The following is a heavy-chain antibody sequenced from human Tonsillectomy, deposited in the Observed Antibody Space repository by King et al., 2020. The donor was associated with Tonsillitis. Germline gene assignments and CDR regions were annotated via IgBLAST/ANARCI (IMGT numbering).Heavy chain of an antibody. CDR3: AGSGATFDS. Sequence: VQLQESGPGLVKPSQTLSLSCTVSGGSISRGGHYWSWIRQHPEKGLEWIAYISYTGSTYYNPSLKSRVTISVDTSKNQFFLKLNSVTAADTAVYFCAGSGATFDSWGQGTLVTVSS. D-gene: IGHD2-15*01. CDR2: ISYTGST. J-gene: IGHJ4*02. CDR1: GGSISRGGHY. V-gene: IGHV4-31*03.